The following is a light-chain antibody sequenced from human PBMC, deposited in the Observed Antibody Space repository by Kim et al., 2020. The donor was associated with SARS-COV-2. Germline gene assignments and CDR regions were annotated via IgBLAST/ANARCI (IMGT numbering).Light chain of an antibody. V-gene: IGLV3-25*03. CDR3: QSADSSGTYVV. CDR1: ALPKQY. Sequence: PGQTARITCSGDALPKQYAYWYQQKPGQAPVLVIYKDSERPSGIPERFSGSSSGTTVTLTISGVQAEDEADYYCQSADSSGTYVVFGGGTQLTV. CDR2: KDS. J-gene: IGLJ2*01.